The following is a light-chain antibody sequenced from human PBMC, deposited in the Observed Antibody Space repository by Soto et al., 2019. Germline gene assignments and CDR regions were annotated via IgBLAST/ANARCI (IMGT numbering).Light chain of an antibody. V-gene: IGLV2-8*01. CDR1: GSDVGGYNY. J-gene: IGLJ1*01. CDR3: SSYVGSTNFAV. Sequence: QSVLTQPPPASGSPGQSVTISCTGTGSDVGGYNYVSWYQQHPGKVPKLMIYEVTKRPSGVPDRFSGSKSGNTASLTVSGLQAEDEADYYCSSYVGSTNFAVFGTGTKVTVL. CDR2: EVT.